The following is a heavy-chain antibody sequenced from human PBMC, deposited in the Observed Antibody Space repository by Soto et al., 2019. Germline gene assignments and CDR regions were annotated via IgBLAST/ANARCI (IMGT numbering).Heavy chain of an antibody. CDR1: GGSISTSY. V-gene: IGHV4-59*01. Sequence: QVQLQESGPGLVKPSETLSLTCTVSGGSISTSYWSWIRQPPGKGLEWLGYVYYIGSTKYNPSLKIRVTISVDTSQNQFSLELESVSPADTALYYCARDGSGHDFWDGPWYFDSWGQGTLVTVSS. D-gene: IGHD3-3*01. CDR3: ARDGSGHDFWDGPWYFDS. CDR2: VYYIGST. J-gene: IGHJ4*02.